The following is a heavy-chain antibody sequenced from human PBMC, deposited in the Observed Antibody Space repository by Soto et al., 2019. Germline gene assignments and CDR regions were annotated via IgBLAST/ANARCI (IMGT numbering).Heavy chain of an antibody. CDR2: INHRGNT. CDR3: AKVGPYMIRVFTGDNWFDP. Sequence: VQLHQWGAGLLKASETLSLTCAVSGESFSAYSWSWIRQPPGKGLEWIGQINHRGNTSYTPSLKSRVTISVDTSNNQFSLLLTSVTAADTAVYYCAKVGPYMIRVFTGDNWFDPGGQVTLVTVSS. D-gene: IGHD3-10*01. J-gene: IGHJ5*02. V-gene: IGHV4-34*01. CDR1: GESFSAYS.